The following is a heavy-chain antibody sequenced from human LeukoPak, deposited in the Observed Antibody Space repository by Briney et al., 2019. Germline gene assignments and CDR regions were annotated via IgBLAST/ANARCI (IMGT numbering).Heavy chain of an antibody. J-gene: IGHJ4*02. D-gene: IGHD3-10*01. CDR3: ALYTYGYSFDY. CDR2: INGDGSAI. V-gene: IGHV3-74*01. Sequence: PGGSLRLSCVASGFTFSGAWMHWARQTPGKGLLWVSHINGDGSAINYADDVKGRFTISRDNAKNSLYLQMNSLRVEDTAVYYCALYTYGYSFDYWGQGALVIVSS. CDR1: GFTFSGAW.